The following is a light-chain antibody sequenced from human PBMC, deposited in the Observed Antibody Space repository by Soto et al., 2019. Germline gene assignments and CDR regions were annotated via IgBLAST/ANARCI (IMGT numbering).Light chain of an antibody. CDR2: DVS. J-gene: IGKJ4*01. CDR3: QQRTTWPT. V-gene: IGKV3-11*01. CDR1: QSVTSS. Sequence: EIVLTQSPATLSLSPGDRATLSCRASQSVTSSFAWFQQKPGQAPRLLIYDVSRRATAIPARFSGSGSGTDFTLTISSLEPEDLAVYYCQQRTTWPTFGGGTKVEIK.